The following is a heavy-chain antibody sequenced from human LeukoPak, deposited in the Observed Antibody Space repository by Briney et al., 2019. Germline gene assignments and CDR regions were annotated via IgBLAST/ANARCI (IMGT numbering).Heavy chain of an antibody. V-gene: IGHV3-53*01. J-gene: IGHJ1*01. D-gene: IGHD6-13*01. CDR1: GFTVSSNY. CDR3: ARDGRGGAAAGILIFPGYFQH. CDR2: IYSGGST. Sequence: GGSLRLSCAASGFTVSSNYMSWVRQAPGKGLEWVSVIYSGGSTYYADSVKGRFTISRDNSKNTLYLQMNSLRAEDTAVYYCARDGRGGAAAGILIFPGYFQHWGQGTLVTVSS.